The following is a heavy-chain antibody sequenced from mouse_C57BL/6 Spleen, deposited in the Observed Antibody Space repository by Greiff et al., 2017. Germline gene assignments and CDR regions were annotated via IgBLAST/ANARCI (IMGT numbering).Heavy chain of an antibody. D-gene: IGHD1-1*01. CDR1: GYTFTSYW. Sequence: QVQLQQPGAELVKPGASVKMSCKASGYTFTSYWITWVKQRPGQGLEWIGDIYPGRGSTNYNEKFMSKSTLTVDTSSSTAYMQLSSLTSEDSAVYYCARAPITTVVVDYWGQGTTLTVSS. CDR3: ARAPITTVVVDY. CDR2: IYPGRGST. J-gene: IGHJ2*01. V-gene: IGHV1-55*01.